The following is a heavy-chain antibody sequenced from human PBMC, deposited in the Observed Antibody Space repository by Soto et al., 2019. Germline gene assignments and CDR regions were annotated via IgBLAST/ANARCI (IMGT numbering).Heavy chain of an antibody. D-gene: IGHD6-19*01. J-gene: IGHJ4*02. CDR3: ARSTIGYSSGWYGGYFDY. CDR2: ISYDGSNK. CDR1: GFTFSSYA. Sequence: GGSLRLSCAASGFTFSSYAMHWVRQAPGKGLEWVAVISYDGSNKYYADSVKGRFTISRDNSKNTLYLQMNSLRAEDTAVYYCARSTIGYSSGWYGGYFDYWGQGTLVTVSS. V-gene: IGHV3-30-3*01.